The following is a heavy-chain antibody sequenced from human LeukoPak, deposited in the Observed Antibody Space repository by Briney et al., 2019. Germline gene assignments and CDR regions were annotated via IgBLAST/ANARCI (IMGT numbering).Heavy chain of an antibody. V-gene: IGHV3-21*01. D-gene: IGHD6-19*01. CDR3: ARDIAVAGYYYYGMDV. Sequence: GGSLRLSCAASGFTFSSYSMNWVRQAPGKGLEWVSSISSSSSCIYYADSVKGRFTISRDNAKNSLYLQMNSLRAEDTAVYYCARDIAVAGYYYYGMDVWGQGTTVTVSS. CDR1: GFTFSSYS. J-gene: IGHJ6*02. CDR2: ISSSSSCI.